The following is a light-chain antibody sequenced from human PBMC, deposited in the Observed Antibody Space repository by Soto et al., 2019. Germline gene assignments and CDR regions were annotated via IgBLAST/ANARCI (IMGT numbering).Light chain of an antibody. CDR1: QSVSSY. CDR2: GAS. Sequence: EIVLTQSPATLSLSPGERATLSCRASQSVSSYLAWYQQKPGQAPRLLIYGASNRATGIPARFSGSGSGTDFTLTISSLEPEDSAIYYCQQRSSWHTFGQGTKVDIK. CDR3: QQRSSWHT. V-gene: IGKV3-11*01. J-gene: IGKJ1*01.